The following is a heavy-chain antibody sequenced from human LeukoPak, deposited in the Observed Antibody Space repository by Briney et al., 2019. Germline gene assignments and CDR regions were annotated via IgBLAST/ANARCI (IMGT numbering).Heavy chain of an antibody. D-gene: IGHD4-17*01. CDR3: TRLDYGDPPVYYYYMDV. V-gene: IGHV3-73*01. J-gene: IGHJ6*03. CDR1: GFTFSGST. Sequence: GGSLRLSCAAPGFTFSGSTMHWVRQASGKGVERVGRIRSKYNSYLKAYAASVKGRFTISSDDSKHTAYLQMTSLKTEDTAVYYCTRLDYGDPPVYYYYMDVWGKGTTVTVSS. CDR2: IRSKYNSYLK.